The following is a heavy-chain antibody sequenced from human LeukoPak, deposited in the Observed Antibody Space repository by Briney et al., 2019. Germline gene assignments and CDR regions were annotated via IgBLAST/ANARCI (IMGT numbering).Heavy chain of an antibody. J-gene: IGHJ4*02. V-gene: IGHV5-51*01. D-gene: IGHD5-12*01. CDR3: ARRDSGYEFFDY. CDR2: IYPGDSDT. CDR1: GYSLTNYW. Sequence: GESLRISCKGSGYSLTNYWIGWVRQMPGKDLEWMGIIYPGDSDTRYSPSFQGQVTISADKSFTTAYLQWNSLKASDTAMYYCARRDSGYEFFDYWGQGTLVTVSS.